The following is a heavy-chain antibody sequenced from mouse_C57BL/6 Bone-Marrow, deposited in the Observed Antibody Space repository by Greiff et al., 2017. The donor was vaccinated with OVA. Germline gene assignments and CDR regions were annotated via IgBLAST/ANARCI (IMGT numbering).Heavy chain of an antibody. V-gene: IGHV1-69*01. CDR1: GYTFTSYW. CDR2: IDPSDSYT. D-gene: IGHD1-1*01. CDR3: ARYPPYYGSSPWYFDV. Sequence: QVQLQQPGAELVMPGASVKLSCKASGYTFTSYWMHWVKQRPGQGLEWIGEIDPSDSYTNYNQKFKGKSTLTVDKSSSTAYMQLSSLTSEDSAVYYGARYPPYYGSSPWYFDVWGTGTTVTVSS. J-gene: IGHJ1*03.